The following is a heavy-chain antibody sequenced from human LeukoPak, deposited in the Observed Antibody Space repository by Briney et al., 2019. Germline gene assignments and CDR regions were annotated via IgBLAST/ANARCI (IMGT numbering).Heavy chain of an antibody. J-gene: IGHJ6*02. Sequence: SETLSLTCTVSGGSISSGDYYWSWIRQPPGKGLEWIGYIYYSGSTYYNPSLKSRVTISVDTSKNQFSLKLSSVTAADTAMYYCARDAVDGSGPRYYYYYGMDVWGQGTTVTVSS. V-gene: IGHV4-30-4*01. CDR3: ARDAVDGSGPRYYYYYGMDV. CDR2: IYYSGST. CDR1: GGSISSGDYY. D-gene: IGHD3-10*01.